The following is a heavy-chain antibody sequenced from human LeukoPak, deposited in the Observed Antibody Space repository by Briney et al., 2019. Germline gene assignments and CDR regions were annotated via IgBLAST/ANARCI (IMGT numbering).Heavy chain of an antibody. Sequence: SETLSLTCTVSGGSVSSGSYYWSWIRQPPGKGLEWIGYIYYSGSTNYNPSLKSRVTISVDTSKNQFSLKLSSVTAADTAVYYCARQNPLDAFDIWGQGTMVTVSS. CDR3: ARQNPLDAFDI. D-gene: IGHD1-14*01. V-gene: IGHV4-61*01. CDR2: IYYSGST. CDR1: GGSVSSGSYY. J-gene: IGHJ3*02.